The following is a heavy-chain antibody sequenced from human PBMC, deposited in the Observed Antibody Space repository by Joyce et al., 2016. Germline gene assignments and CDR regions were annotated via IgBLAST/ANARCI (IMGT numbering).Heavy chain of an antibody. CDR1: GLTFSSFS. V-gene: IGHV3-30*18. CDR3: AKSVPSAYFDD. Sequence: QVLLVESGGGVVQPGRSLRLSCTASGLTFSSFSMHWVRQGQGKGLEWVALISDNGERKFYADSVKGRFTISRDNSNNTLYLKINSLRHDDTARYYCAKSVPSAYFDDWGQGTLVTVSS. J-gene: IGHJ4*02. D-gene: IGHD6-25*01. CDR2: ISDNGERK.